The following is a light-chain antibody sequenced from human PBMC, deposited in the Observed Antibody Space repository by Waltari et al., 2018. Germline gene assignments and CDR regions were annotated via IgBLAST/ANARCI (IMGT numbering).Light chain of an antibody. CDR2: SAS. CDR1: QSLSSNY. CDR3: QHFDRSPWT. V-gene: IGKV3-20*01. J-gene: IGKJ1*01. Sequence: EIVLTQSPGTLYLSQGERATLSCRASQSLSSNYLAWYQQKPGQAPRLLIYSASKRAAGTPDRFSCSGSGTDFTLTISRLEAEDFAVYFCQHFDRSPWTFGQGTNVEIK.